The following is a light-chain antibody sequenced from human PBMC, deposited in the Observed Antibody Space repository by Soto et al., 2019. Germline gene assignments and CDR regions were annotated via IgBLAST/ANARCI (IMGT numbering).Light chain of an antibody. V-gene: IGLV2-11*01. CDR2: DVS. CDR1: SSDIGGYNY. CDR3: CSYAGTSHV. J-gene: IGLJ1*01. Sequence: QSALTQPPSVSGSPGQSVTISCTGNSSDIGGYNYVSWYQQLPGKAPKLMIYDVSKRPSRVPDRFSGCNSANTASLTISGLKAGDEDDYYCCSYAGTSHVFGTRTKLTFL.